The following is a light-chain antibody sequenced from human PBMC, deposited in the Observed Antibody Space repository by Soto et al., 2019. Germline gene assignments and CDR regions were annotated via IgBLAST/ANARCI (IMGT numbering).Light chain of an antibody. CDR2: DVS. Sequence: DIQMTQSPSILSASVGDRVTITCRASQSISIWLAWYQQKPGKAPKLLVYDVSSLESGVPSRFRGSGSGTEFTLTISSLQPDDFATYYCQQYDLYSATFGQGTKVDI. CDR3: QQYDLYSAT. CDR1: QSISIW. V-gene: IGKV1-5*01. J-gene: IGKJ1*01.